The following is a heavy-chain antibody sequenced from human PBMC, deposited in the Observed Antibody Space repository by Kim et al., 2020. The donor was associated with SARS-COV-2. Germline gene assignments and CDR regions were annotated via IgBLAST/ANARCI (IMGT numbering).Heavy chain of an antibody. V-gene: IGHV4-39*07. CDR2: IYYSGST. J-gene: IGHJ5*02. CDR1: GGSISSSSYY. CDR3: ARESGDCSGGSCYPWFDP. Sequence: SETLSLTCTVSGGSISSSSYYWGWIRQPPGKGLEWIGSIYYSGSTYYNPSLKSRVTISVDTSKNQFSLKLSSVTAADTAVYYCARESGDCSGGSCYPWFDPWGQGTLVTVSS. D-gene: IGHD2-15*01.